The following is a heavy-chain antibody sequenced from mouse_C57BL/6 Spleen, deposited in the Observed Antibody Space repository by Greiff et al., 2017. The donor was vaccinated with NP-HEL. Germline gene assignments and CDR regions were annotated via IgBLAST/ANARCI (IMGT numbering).Heavy chain of an antibody. D-gene: IGHD1-1*01. CDR1: GYTFTSYW. CDR3: ASNRGSSHFDY. CDR2: IHPNSGST. J-gene: IGHJ2*01. V-gene: IGHV1-64*01. Sequence: VQLQQSGAELVKPGASVKLSCKASGYTFTSYWMHWVKQRPGQGLEWIGMIHPNSGSTNYNEKFKSKATLTVDKSSSTAYMQLSSLTSEDSAVYYCASNRGSSHFDYWGQGTTLTVSS.